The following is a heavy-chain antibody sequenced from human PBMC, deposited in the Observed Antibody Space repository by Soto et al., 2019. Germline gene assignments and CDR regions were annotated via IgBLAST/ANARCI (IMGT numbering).Heavy chain of an antibody. J-gene: IGHJ4*02. Sequence: GGSLRLSCAASGFTVRSNRMSWVRQAPGKGLEWVSLIYIGGNTDYADSVKGRFTISRDNSKNTLYLQMNSLRAEDSAVYYCARDRGSRYFDWLFYFDEWGRGTLVTVPQ. CDR1: GFTVRSNR. V-gene: IGHV3-66*01. CDR3: ARDRGSRYFDWLFYFDE. CDR2: IYIGGNT. D-gene: IGHD3-9*01.